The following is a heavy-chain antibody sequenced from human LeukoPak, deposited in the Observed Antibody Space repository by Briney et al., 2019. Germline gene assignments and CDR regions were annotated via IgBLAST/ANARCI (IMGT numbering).Heavy chain of an antibody. V-gene: IGHV3-23*01. Sequence: PGGSLRLSCAASGFTFSSYAMSWVRQAPGKGLEWVSAISGSGGSTYYADSVKGRFTISRHNSKNTLYLQMNSLGAEDTAVYYCARDYSGWRAFDIWGQGTMVTVSS. CDR3: ARDYSGWRAFDI. J-gene: IGHJ3*02. D-gene: IGHD6-19*01. CDR2: ISGSGGST. CDR1: GFTFSSYA.